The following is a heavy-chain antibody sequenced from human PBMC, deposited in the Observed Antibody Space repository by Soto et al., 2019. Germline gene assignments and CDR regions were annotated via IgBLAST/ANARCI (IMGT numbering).Heavy chain of an antibody. CDR2: ISAYNGNT. CDR1: GYTFTSYG. J-gene: IGHJ4*02. CDR3: ARVANDYVWGSYRWAFGY. V-gene: IGHV1-18*01. D-gene: IGHD3-16*02. Sequence: QVQLVQSGAEVKKPGASVKVSCEASGYTFTSYGISWVRQAPGQGLEWMGWISAYNGNTNYAQKLQGRVTMTTDTSTSTAYMELRSLRSDDTAVYYCARVANDYVWGSYRWAFGYWGQGTLVTVSS.